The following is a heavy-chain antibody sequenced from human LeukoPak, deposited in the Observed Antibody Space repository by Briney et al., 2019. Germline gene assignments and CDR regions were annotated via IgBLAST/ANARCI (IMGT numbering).Heavy chain of an antibody. D-gene: IGHD3-10*01. CDR2: INSDGSST. CDR1: GFTFSSYW. V-gene: IGHV3-74*01. J-gene: IGHJ6*03. Sequence: GGSLRLSCAASGFTFSSYWMHWVRQAPGKGLVWVSRINSDGSSTSYADSVKGRFTISRDNSKNTLYLQMNSLRAEDTAVYYCARTRGSGSYYTYYYYYYYMDVWGKGTTVTISS. CDR3: ARTRGSGSYYTYYYYYYYMDV.